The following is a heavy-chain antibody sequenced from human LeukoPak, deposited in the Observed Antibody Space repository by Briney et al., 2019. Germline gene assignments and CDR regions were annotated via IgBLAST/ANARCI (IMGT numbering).Heavy chain of an antibody. J-gene: IGHJ3*02. V-gene: IGHV1-18*01. CDR1: GYTFTSYG. CDR2: ISAYNGNT. Sequence: GASVKVSCKASGYTFTSYGISWVRQAPGQGLEWMGWISAYNGNTNYAQKLQGRVTMTTDTSTSTAYMELRSLGSDDTAVYCCARVRLPGDAFDIWGQGTMVTVSS. CDR3: ARVRLPGDAFDI.